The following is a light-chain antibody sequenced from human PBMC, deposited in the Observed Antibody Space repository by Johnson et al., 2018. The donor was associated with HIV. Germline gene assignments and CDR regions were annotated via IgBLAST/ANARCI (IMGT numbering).Light chain of an antibody. J-gene: IGLJ1*01. CDR2: DNN. CDR3: GTWDGSRSVPG. V-gene: IGLV1-51*01. Sequence: QSVLTQPPSMSAAPGQRVTISCSGSSSNIGNTYVSWYQQLPGTAPKLLIYDNNKRPSGIPDRFSGSKSGTSATLGIPGPQTGDEADYYCGTWDGSRSVPGFGSGTKVTVL. CDR1: SSNIGNTY.